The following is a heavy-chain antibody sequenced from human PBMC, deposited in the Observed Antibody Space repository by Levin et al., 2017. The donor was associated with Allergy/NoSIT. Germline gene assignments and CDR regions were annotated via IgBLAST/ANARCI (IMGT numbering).Heavy chain of an antibody. CDR1: GGSTSSSGNY. Sequence: SETLSLTCSVSGGSTSSSGNYWGWIRQPPGRGLEYIGNIYYSGSTYYNPSLKSRVTISVDTSKNQFSLKLTSVTAADTAVYYCARERYGYGYFDYWGQGTLVTVSS. D-gene: IGHD5-18*01. CDR3: ARERYGYGYFDY. CDR2: IYYSGST. J-gene: IGHJ4*02. V-gene: IGHV4-39*07.